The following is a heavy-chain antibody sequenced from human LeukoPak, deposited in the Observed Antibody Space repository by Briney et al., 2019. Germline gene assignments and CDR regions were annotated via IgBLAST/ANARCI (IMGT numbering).Heavy chain of an antibody. V-gene: IGHV1-18*01. J-gene: IGHJ6*02. CDR1: GYTFTSYG. CDR3: VRDSTPILHGMDV. CDR2: INGYNGNT. D-gene: IGHD2-2*01. Sequence: GASVKVSCKASGYTFTSYGISWVRQAPGQGLEWMGWINGYNGNTRYARKFQGRVTMTTDTSTSTAYMELKSLRSDDTGLFYCVRDSTPILHGMDVWGQGTTVTVSS.